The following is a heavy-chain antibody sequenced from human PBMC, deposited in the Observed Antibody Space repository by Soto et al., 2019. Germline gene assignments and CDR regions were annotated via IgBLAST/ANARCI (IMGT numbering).Heavy chain of an antibody. CDR3: AKDGQYLWAYCSSTSCYDFSKNAFDI. D-gene: IGHD2-2*01. CDR1: GFTFSSYA. CDR2: ISGSGGST. J-gene: IGHJ3*02. Sequence: GGSLRLSCAASGFTFSSYAMSWVRQAPGKGLEWVSAISGSGGSTYYTDSVKGRFTISRDNSKNTLYLQMNSLRAEDTAVYYCAKDGQYLWAYCSSTSCYDFSKNAFDIWGQGTMVTVSS. V-gene: IGHV3-23*01.